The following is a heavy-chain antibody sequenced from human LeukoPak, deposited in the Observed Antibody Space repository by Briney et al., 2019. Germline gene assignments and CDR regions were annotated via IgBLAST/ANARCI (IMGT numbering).Heavy chain of an antibody. V-gene: IGHV3-23*01. D-gene: IGHD5-18*01. Sequence: GGSLRLSCAASGFTFTSYSMNWVRQAPGKGLEWVSTISGSGDNTYYTDSVKGRFTISRDNAKNTLYLQMNSLRAEDTAVYFCVNGYTYGQYWGQGTLVTVSS. CDR1: GFTFTSYS. J-gene: IGHJ4*02. CDR3: VNGYTYGQY. CDR2: ISGSGDNT.